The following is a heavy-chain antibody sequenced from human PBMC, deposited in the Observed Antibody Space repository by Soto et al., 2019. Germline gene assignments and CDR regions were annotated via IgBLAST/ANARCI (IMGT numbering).Heavy chain of an antibody. Sequence: TLSLTCTVSGGSFRSDAYYWSWIRQPPGKGLEWIGCVYYSGRTYYSPSLESRITISMDTFKDQFSLKLSSVNAADTAVYYCARDRANSPDYFDYWGQGALVTVSS. CDR2: VYYSGRT. V-gene: IGHV4-30-4*01. J-gene: IGHJ4*02. D-gene: IGHD1-1*01. CDR3: ARDRANSPDYFDY. CDR1: GGSFRSDAYY.